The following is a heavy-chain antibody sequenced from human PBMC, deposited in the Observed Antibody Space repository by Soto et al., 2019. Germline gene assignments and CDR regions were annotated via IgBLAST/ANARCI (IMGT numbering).Heavy chain of an antibody. D-gene: IGHD2-21*02. CDR1: GFAFSSCV. V-gene: IGHV3-23*01. CDR2: IKTSGDSI. J-gene: IGHJ4*02. Sequence: LRLSCAASGFAFSSCVMSWVRQAPGKGLEWVSTIKTSGDSIFYADPVKGRFTASRDDSRNALYLQMDSLRAEDTATYYCTKDVTGDIGADYWGPGTPVTVSS. CDR3: TKDVTGDIGADY.